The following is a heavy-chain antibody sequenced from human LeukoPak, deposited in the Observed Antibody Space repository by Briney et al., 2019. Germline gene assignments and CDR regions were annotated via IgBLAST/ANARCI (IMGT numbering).Heavy chain of an antibody. V-gene: IGHV3-23*01. D-gene: IGHD6-13*01. Sequence: GGSLRLSCEVSGFSFSNFAMSWVRQAAGKGLEWVSAISGSGGSTYYAGSVQGRFTISRDNSKNTLYLQMNSLRAEDTAVYYCAKEGYSSSWYLGYYYYYYMDVWGKGTTVTVSS. CDR2: ISGSGGST. CDR3: AKEGYSSSWYLGYYYYYYMDV. CDR1: GFSFSNFA. J-gene: IGHJ6*03.